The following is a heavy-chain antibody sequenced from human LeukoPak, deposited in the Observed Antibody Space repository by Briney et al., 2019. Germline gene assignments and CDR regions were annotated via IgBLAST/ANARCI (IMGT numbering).Heavy chain of an antibody. CDR1: GGSISSSNW. V-gene: IGHV4-4*02. CDR3: ARDQVDDYGIYFDY. D-gene: IGHD5-12*01. J-gene: IGHJ4*02. CDR2: VYHSGST. Sequence: SGTLSLTCAVSGGSISSSNWWSWVRQPPGKGLEWIGEVYHSGSTNYNPSLKSRVTKSVDKSKNQFSLKLASVTAADTAVYYCARDQVDDYGIYFDYWGQGTLVTVSS.